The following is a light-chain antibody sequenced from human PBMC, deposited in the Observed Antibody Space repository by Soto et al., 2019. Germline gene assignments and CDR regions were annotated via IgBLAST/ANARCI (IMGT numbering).Light chain of an antibody. Sequence: QSALTQPASMSGSPGQSITISCTGTSSDVGAYNYVSWYQQHPGKAPKLMIYDVSSRPSGVSNRFSGSKSGNTASLTISGLQAEDEADYYCSSYTTSSTRVFGGGTKLTVL. V-gene: IGLV2-14*03. J-gene: IGLJ2*01. CDR3: SSYTTSSTRV. CDR2: DVS. CDR1: SSDVGAYNY.